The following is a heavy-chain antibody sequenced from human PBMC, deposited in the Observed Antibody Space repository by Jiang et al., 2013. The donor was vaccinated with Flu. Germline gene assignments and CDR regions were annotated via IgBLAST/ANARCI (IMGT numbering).Heavy chain of an antibody. CDR3: ARTPTNYYGSGSYLYYYHGMDV. V-gene: IGHV6-1*01. Sequence: QTLSLTCAISGDSVSSDSVAWNWIRQSPSRGLEWLGRTFFRSNWYNDYAVSVKSRVTIKPDTSKNQFSLQLNSVTPEDTAVYFCARTPTNYYGSGSYLYYYHGMDVWSQGTTVTVSS. CDR2: TFFRSNWYN. D-gene: IGHD3-10*01. J-gene: IGHJ6*02. CDR1: GDSVSSDSVA.